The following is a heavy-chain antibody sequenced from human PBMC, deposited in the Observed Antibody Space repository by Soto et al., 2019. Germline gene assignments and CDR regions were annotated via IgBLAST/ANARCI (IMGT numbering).Heavy chain of an antibody. CDR2: MYFGGSF. CDR1: GASVSDGH. J-gene: IGHJ5*01. Sequence: SETLSLTCTVSGASVSDGHWSWIRQPPGKGLEWIGFMYFGGSFNYNPSLSNRVTLSVETSKNQFSMKVTSVTASDTAVYYCASSYYDSTGFAVDSWGQGTLVTVSS. D-gene: IGHD3-22*01. V-gene: IGHV4-59*02. CDR3: ASSYYDSTGFAVDS.